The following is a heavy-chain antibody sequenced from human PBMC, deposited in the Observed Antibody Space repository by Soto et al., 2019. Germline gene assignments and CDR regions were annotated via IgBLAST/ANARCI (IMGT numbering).Heavy chain of an antibody. D-gene: IGHD6-19*01. CDR2: IYPRDSDI. V-gene: IGHV5-51*01. Sequence: GESLKISCKVFGDSFTGFWIGWVRQMPGKGLEWVASIYPRDSDIRYNPSFQGQVTISADRSTTTAYLQWSSLRASDTAIYYCARQHPLDSRVWYDWGQGTLVTVSS. CDR3: ARQHPLDSRVWYD. CDR1: GDSFTGFW. J-gene: IGHJ4*02.